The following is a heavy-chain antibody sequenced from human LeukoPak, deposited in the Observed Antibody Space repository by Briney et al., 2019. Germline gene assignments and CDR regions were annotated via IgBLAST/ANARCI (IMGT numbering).Heavy chain of an antibody. CDR3: ARQLYVSGSYYAPMDV. CDR1: GASISSYY. D-gene: IGHD3-10*01. J-gene: IGHJ6*03. Sequence: PSETLSLTCTVSGASISSYYWNWIRQPAGKGLEWIGRIYTSGSTNYNPSLKSRITMSVDTSKNQASLKLFSVTAADTAVYYCARQLYVSGSYYAPMDVWGKGTTVTISS. CDR2: IYTSGST. V-gene: IGHV4-4*07.